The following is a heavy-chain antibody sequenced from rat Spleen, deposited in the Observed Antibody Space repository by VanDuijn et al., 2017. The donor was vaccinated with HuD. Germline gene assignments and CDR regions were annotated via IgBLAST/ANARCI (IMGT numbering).Heavy chain of an antibody. CDR1: GYSITSSYR. Sequence: EVQLQESGPGLVKPSQTLSLTCSVTGYSITSSYRWNWIRKFPGHKLEWMGYINSAGSTNYNPHHNSQISITRDTSKNQFFLQLTSVTTEDTATYYCARWTIAAGMDAWGQGASVTVSS. J-gene: IGHJ4*01. D-gene: IGHD1-2*01. CDR3: ARWTIAAGMDA. CDR2: INSAGST. V-gene: IGHV3-3*01.